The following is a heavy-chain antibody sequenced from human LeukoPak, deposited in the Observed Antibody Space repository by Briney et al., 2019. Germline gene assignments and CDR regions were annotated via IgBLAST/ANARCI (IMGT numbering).Heavy chain of an antibody. CDR2: ISSSSSYI. CDR1: VFTFSSYS. CDR3: ARDFDYYGSGSYYDY. Sequence: PGGSLRLSCAASVFTFSSYSMNWVRQAPGKGLEWVSSISSSSSYIYDADSVKGRFTISRDNGKNSLYLQMNSLRAEDTAVYYCARDFDYYGSGSYYDYWGQGTLVTVSS. V-gene: IGHV3-21*01. D-gene: IGHD3-10*01. J-gene: IGHJ4*02.